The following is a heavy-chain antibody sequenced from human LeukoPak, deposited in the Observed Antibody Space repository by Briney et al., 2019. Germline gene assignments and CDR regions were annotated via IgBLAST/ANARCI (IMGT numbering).Heavy chain of an antibody. V-gene: IGHV4-34*01. CDR3: ATGYSSSWYQD. CDR2: INHSRST. J-gene: IGHJ4*02. D-gene: IGHD6-13*01. CDR1: GGSFIGYF. Sequence: SETLSLTCALYGGSFIGYFWSWIRQPPGKGLEWIGEINHSRSTNYNPSIKSRVTISVDTSKNEFYLKASSVPPAETAVYYCATGYSSSWYQDWDQGTPVTVSS.